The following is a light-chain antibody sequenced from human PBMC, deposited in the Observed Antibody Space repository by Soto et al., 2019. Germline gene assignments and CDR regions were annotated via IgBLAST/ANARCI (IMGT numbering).Light chain of an antibody. CDR1: SSNIGTNA. CDR3: AAWDDSLNGHV. Sequence: QSVLTQRPSASGTPGQRVTISCSGGSSNIGTNAVNWYQQLPGTAPKLLIYNNNQRPSGVPDRFSGSKSGTSASLAISGLQSEDEADYYCAAWDDSLNGHVFGTGTKVTVL. J-gene: IGLJ1*01. CDR2: NNN. V-gene: IGLV1-44*01.